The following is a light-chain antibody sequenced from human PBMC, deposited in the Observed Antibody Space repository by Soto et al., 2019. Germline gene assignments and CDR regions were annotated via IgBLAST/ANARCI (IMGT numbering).Light chain of an antibody. CDR1: QSVGSA. CDR3: QQYGSSPFT. CDR2: GAS. V-gene: IGKV3-15*01. Sequence: EIVMTQSPATLSVSPGETATLSCRASQSVGSAVAWYQHKPGQAPRLLIVGASIRATGVPGRFSGGGSGTEFTLTISSLQSEDFAVYYCQQYGSSPFTFGPGTKVDIK. J-gene: IGKJ3*01.